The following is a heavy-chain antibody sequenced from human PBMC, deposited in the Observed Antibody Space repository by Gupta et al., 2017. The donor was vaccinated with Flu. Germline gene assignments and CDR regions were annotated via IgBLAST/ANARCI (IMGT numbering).Heavy chain of an antibody. CDR2: ISSSSSQM. Sequence: EVQLVGSGGGVVMPGGALRLSCAASGVYFTDYYMNWVRQAPGKGLEWGAAISSSSSQMYYADSVKGRFTISRDNAKNSLYLQMDSLRVEDTAVYYCARYWVVATMLNDYWGQGTLVTVSS. D-gene: IGHD5-12*01. V-gene: IGHV3-21*01. CDR3: ARYWVVATMLNDY. CDR1: GVYFTDYY. J-gene: IGHJ4*02.